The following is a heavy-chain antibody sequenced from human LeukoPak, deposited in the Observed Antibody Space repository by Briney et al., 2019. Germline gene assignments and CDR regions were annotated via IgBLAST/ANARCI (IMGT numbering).Heavy chain of an antibody. J-gene: IGHJ4*02. CDR2: INHSGST. D-gene: IGHD4-17*01. Sequence: SETLSLTCAVYGGSFSGYYWSWIRQPPGKGLEWIGEINHSGSTNYNPSLKSRVTISVDTSKNQFSLKLCSVTAADTAVYYCARGLFTVTPFDYWGQGTLVTVSS. CDR1: GGSFSGYY. V-gene: IGHV4-34*01. CDR3: ARGLFTVTPFDY.